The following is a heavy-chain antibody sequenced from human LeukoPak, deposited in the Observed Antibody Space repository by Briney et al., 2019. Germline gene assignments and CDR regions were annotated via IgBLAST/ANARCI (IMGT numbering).Heavy chain of an antibody. V-gene: IGHV3-48*03. CDR2: IYTIRTTK. CDR3: ARDRWVADKFEGDFDS. J-gene: IGHJ4*02. CDR1: VVNFGGYE. Sequence: GGALRLSCAASVVNFGGYEMNCVRQTPGKGLQCVSYIYTIRTTKYYAHSVKGPFTISREHAANSLYLQMTSLRVEDTAVYYCARDRWVADKFEGDFDSWGQGTLVTVSS. D-gene: IGHD6-19*01.